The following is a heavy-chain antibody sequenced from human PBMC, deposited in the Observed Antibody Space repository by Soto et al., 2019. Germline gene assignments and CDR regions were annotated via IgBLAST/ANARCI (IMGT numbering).Heavy chain of an antibody. D-gene: IGHD3-3*01. J-gene: IGHJ5*02. V-gene: IGHV1-8*01. CDR3: ARLASSPITFFGVVLIPSLWFDP. CDR1: GYTFTSYD. CDR2: MNPNSGNT. Sequence: ASVKVSCKASGYTFTSYDINWVRQATGQGLEWMGWMNPNSGNTGYAQKFQGRVTMTRNTSISTAYMELSSLRSEDTAVYYCARLASSPITFFGVVLIPSLWFDPWGQGTLVTVSS.